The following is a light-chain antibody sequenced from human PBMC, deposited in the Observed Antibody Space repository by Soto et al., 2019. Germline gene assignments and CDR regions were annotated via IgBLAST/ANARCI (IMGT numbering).Light chain of an antibody. CDR1: SSNIENNS. J-gene: IGLJ1*01. V-gene: IGLV1-51*02. CDR2: EDN. Sequence: QSVLTQPPSASGTHVQRGTIFCSGSSSNIENNSVSWYQRLPGTAPKLLIYEDNKRPSGIPDRFSGSKFGTSATLGITGLQTGDEADYYCGTWDSSLTAYVFGSGTKVTVL. CDR3: GTWDSSLTAYV.